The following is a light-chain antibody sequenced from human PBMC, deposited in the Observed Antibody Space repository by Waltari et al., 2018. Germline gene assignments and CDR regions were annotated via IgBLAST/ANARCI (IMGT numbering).Light chain of an antibody. J-gene: IGLJ3*02. Sequence: QSALTQPASVSGSPGQSITISCTGTSSDIGGYDYVSWYQQYPGKAPKLMIHEVSKRPSGVSHRFAGSKSGDTASLTISGLQAEDEADYYCCSYTASSTWVFGGGTRVTVL. CDR1: SSDIGGYDY. V-gene: IGLV2-14*01. CDR2: EVS. CDR3: CSYTASSTWV.